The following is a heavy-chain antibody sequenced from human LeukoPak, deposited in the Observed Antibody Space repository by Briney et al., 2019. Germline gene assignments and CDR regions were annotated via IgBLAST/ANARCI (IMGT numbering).Heavy chain of an antibody. CDR1: GGTFSSYA. D-gene: IGHD6-6*01. CDR2: IIPIFGTA. J-gene: IGHJ6*03. CDR3: ARARYSSSPLRGYYYYMDV. V-gene: IGHV1-69*05. Sequence: GSSVKVSCKASGGTFSSYATSWVRQAPGQGLEWMGGIIPIFGTANYAQKFQGRVTITTDESTSTAYMELSSLRSEDTAVYYCARARYSSSPLRGYYYYMDVWGKGTTVTVSS.